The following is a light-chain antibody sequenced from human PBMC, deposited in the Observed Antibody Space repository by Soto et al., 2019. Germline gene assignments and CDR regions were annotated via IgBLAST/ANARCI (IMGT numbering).Light chain of an antibody. CDR3: MIWHSSAYV. CDR2: YKSDSDK. J-gene: IGLJ1*01. V-gene: IGLV5-45*02. Sequence: QPVLTQPSSLSASPGASASLTFTLLSCINVGTYRIYWYQKKPGSPPQYLLRYKSDSDKQQGSGVPSRFSGSKDASANAGILLISGLQSEDEADYYCMIWHSSAYVFGTGTKLTVL. CDR1: SCINVGTYR.